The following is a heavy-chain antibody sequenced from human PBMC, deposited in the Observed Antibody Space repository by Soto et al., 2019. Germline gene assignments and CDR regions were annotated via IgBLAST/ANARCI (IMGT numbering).Heavy chain of an antibody. CDR3: SRDRSWRTGYYSGIDV. V-gene: IGHV3-33*01. D-gene: IGHD1-1*01. CDR1: GFTFSSYA. Sequence: QAHLVESGGGVVQPGGSLRLSCAASGFTFSSYAMHWVRQAPGKGLEWVALMWYDRSHTYYAESVKGRFNISRDESKNMLFLHMSGLRAEDTAVYYCSRDRSWRTGYYSGIDVWGQGTMVTVS. CDR2: MWYDRSHT. J-gene: IGHJ6*02.